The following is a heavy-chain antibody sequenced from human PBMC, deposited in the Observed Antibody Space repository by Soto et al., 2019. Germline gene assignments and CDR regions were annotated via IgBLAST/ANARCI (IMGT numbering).Heavy chain of an antibody. CDR2: ISYDGLSK. J-gene: IGHJ4*02. Sequence: QVQLVESGEGVVQPGRSLRLSCAASGFTFSTYGMHWVRQAPGKGLEWVAVISYDGLSKYYTDSVKGRFTISRDNSENTLYLQMDSLRAEDTAVYYCAKDQWTLIYCGSTSCYTEFDYWGQGTLVTVSS. CDR1: GFTFSTYG. D-gene: IGHD2-2*02. V-gene: IGHV3-30*18. CDR3: AKDQWTLIYCGSTSCYTEFDY.